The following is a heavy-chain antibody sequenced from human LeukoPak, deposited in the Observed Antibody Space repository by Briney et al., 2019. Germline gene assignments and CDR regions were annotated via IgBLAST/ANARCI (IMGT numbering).Heavy chain of an antibody. Sequence: ASVRVSCKASGYIFTNYYMHWLRQAPGQGLEWMGTIFPSAGSANYAQKFRSRVTMTRDTSTSTVYMELSSLRSEDTAVYYCAREEEGGTFDYWGQGTLVTVSS. D-gene: IGHD3-16*01. V-gene: IGHV1-46*01. J-gene: IGHJ4*02. CDR2: IFPSAGSA. CDR1: GYIFTNYY. CDR3: AREEEGGTFDY.